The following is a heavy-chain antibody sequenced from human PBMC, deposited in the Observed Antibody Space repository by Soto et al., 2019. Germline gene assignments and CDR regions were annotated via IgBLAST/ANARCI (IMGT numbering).Heavy chain of an antibody. D-gene: IGHD3-22*01. Sequence: QVQLQESGPGLVKPSQTLSLTCTVSGGSISSGGYYWSWIRQHPGKGLEWIGYIYYSGSTYYNPYLKSRVTNSVDTSKNQFSLKLISVTAADTAVYYCARFDYDSSGYLDYWGQGTLVTVSS. J-gene: IGHJ4*02. CDR3: ARFDYDSSGYLDY. V-gene: IGHV4-31*03. CDR2: IYYSGST. CDR1: GGSISSGGYY.